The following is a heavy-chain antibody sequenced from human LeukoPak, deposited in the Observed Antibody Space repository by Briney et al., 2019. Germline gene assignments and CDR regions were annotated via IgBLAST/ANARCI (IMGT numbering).Heavy chain of an antibody. CDR2: INHSGST. J-gene: IGHJ1*01. D-gene: IGHD3-16*02. CDR3: AREGMYYDYVWGSYRRKYFQH. CDR1: GGSFSGYY. Sequence: PSETLSLTCAVYGGSFSGYYWSWIRQPPGKGLEWIGEINHSGSTNYNPSLKSRVTISVDTSKNQFSLKLSSVTAADTAVYYCAREGMYYDYVWGSYRRKYFQHWGQGTLVTVSS. V-gene: IGHV4-34*01.